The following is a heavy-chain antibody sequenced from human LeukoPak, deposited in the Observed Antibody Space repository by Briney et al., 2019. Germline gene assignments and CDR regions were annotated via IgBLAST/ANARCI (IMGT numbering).Heavy chain of an antibody. V-gene: IGHV3-53*01. J-gene: IGHJ4*02. D-gene: IGHD5-18*01. CDR3: AKDDTAMVILY. CDR2: IYSGDST. CDR1: GFTVSSNY. Sequence: GGSLRLSCAASGFTVSSNYMNWVRQAPGKGLEWVLVIYSGDSTYYADSVKGRFTISRDNSKNTLYLQMNSLRAEDTAVYYCAKDDTAMVILYWGQGTLVTVSS.